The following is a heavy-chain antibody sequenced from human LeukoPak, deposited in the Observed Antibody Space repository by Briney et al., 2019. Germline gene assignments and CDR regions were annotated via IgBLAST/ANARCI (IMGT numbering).Heavy chain of an antibody. D-gene: IGHD6-13*01. CDR2: ISTYNANT. Sequence: GASVKVSCKASGYSFTSYGISWVRQAPGQGLEWMGWISTYNANTNYALKLQGRVTLTTDTSTSTAYMELRSLRSDDTAVYYCARGMDGYSSSRPLGTYDYWGQGTLVTVSS. CDR3: ARGMDGYSSSRPLGTYDY. V-gene: IGHV1-18*01. J-gene: IGHJ4*02. CDR1: GYSFTSYG.